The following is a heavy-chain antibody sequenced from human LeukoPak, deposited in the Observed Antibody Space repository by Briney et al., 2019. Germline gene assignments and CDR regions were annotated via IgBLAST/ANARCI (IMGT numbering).Heavy chain of an antibody. CDR2: INPNSGRA. D-gene: IGHD6-13*01. CDR1: GYTFTNYN. Sequence: ASVKVSCKASGYTFTNYNIDWVRQATGQGLEWMGWINPNSGRAGCVQKFQGRVNITRDTSISTAYMELSSLRSEDTAVYYCARGYSSSWLDYWGQGTLVTVSS. V-gene: IGHV1-8*01. CDR3: ARGYSSSWLDY. J-gene: IGHJ4*02.